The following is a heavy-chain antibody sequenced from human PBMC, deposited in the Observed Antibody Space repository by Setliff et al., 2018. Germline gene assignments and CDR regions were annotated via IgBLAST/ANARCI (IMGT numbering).Heavy chain of an antibody. D-gene: IGHD5-12*01. Sequence: LSLTCTVSGGSISSGNYYWSWIRQPAGKGLEWIGYIQTSGTTNYNPSLKSRVTMSVDTSKNQFSLRLTSVTAADTAVYYCARESRFGYSGYDCAFDYWGQGMLVTVSS. J-gene: IGHJ4*02. CDR2: IQTSGTT. V-gene: IGHV4-61*09. CDR3: ARESRFGYSGYDCAFDY. CDR1: GGSISSGNYY.